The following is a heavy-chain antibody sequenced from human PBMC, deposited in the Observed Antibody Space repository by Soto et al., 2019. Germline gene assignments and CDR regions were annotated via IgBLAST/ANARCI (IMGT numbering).Heavy chain of an antibody. V-gene: IGHV3-30*18. CDR2: ISYDGSNK. D-gene: IGHD7-27*01. Sequence: QVQLVESGGGVVQPGRSLRLSCAASGFTFSSYGMHWVRQAPGKGLEWVAVISYDGSNKYYADSVKGRFTISRDNSKKPLYLQMNRLRSGDTAVDYCAKGLLGPGRAYGMDVWGQWTKVTVAS. CDR1: GFTFSSYG. CDR3: AKGLLGPGRAYGMDV. J-gene: IGHJ6*02.